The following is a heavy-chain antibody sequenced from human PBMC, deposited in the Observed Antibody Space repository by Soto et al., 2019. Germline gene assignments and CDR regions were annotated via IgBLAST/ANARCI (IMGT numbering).Heavy chain of an antibody. J-gene: IGHJ4*02. CDR1: GGSISSGGYS. CDR2: IYHSGST. D-gene: IGHD4-17*01. CDR3: ARGMTTVTTFDY. Sequence: QLQLQESGSGLVKPSQTLSLTCAGSGGSISSGGYSWSWIRQPPGKGLEWIGYIYHSGSTYYNPSLKSRVXXXGXXAKNQVSLKLSSVTAADTAVYYCARGMTTVTTFDYWGQGTLVTVSS. V-gene: IGHV4-30-2*01.